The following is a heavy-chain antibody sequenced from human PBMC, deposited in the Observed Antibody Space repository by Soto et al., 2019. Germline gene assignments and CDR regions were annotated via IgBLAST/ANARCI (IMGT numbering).Heavy chain of an antibody. V-gene: IGHV3-30*18. CDR1: GFTFSSYG. Sequence: PVGSLRLSCAASGFTFSSYGMHWVRQAPGKGLEWVAVISYDGSNKYYADSVKGRFTISRDNSKNTLYLQMNSLRAEDTAVYYCAKDGYSSGWSGWCFDYWGQGTLVTVSS. J-gene: IGHJ4*02. CDR2: ISYDGSNK. CDR3: AKDGYSSGWSGWCFDY. D-gene: IGHD6-19*01.